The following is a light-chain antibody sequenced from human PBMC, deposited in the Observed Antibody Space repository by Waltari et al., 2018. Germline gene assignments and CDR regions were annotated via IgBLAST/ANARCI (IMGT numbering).Light chain of an antibody. V-gene: IGKV1-12*01. CDR2: GAS. Sequence: DIQMTQSPSSVSAFVGDRVTITCRASQSISNWLAWYQQTPGKAPKRLIYGASDLHSGVPSRFSGSGAGTDFTLTISSLQAEDFATYYCQQVNSFPATFGGGTTVEIK. CDR3: QQVNSFPAT. J-gene: IGKJ4*01. CDR1: QSISNW.